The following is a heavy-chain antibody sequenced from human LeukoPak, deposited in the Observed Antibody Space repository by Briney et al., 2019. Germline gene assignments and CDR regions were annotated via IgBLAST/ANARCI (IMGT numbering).Heavy chain of an antibody. Sequence: PGGSLRLSCAASGFTFSSYSMNWVRQAPGKGLEWVSSISSSSSYIYYADSVKGRFAISRDNAKNSLYLQMNSLRAEDTAVYYCARDLYSSSPGGFDYWGQGTLVTVSS. J-gene: IGHJ4*02. D-gene: IGHD6-6*01. V-gene: IGHV3-21*01. CDR3: ARDLYSSSPGGFDY. CDR1: GFTFSSYS. CDR2: ISSSSSYI.